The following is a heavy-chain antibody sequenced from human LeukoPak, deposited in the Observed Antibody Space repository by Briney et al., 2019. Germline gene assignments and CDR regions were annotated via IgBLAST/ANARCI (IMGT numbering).Heavy chain of an antibody. CDR1: GYTFTGYY. CDR2: ISAYNGNT. CDR3: ARGTGDRIYYYYYYMDV. Sequence: ASVKVSCKTSGYTFTGYYMHWVRQAPGQGLEWMGWISAYNGNTNYAQKLQGRVTMTTDTSTSTAYMELRSLRSDDTAVYYCARGTGDRIYYYYYYMDVWGKGTTVTVSS. D-gene: IGHD2-21*02. J-gene: IGHJ6*03. V-gene: IGHV1-18*04.